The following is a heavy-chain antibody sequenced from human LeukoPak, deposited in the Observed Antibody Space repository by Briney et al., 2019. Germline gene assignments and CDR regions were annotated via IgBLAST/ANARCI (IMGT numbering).Heavy chain of an antibody. D-gene: IGHD2-21*02. V-gene: IGHV1-8*01. CDR3: ARTAGGFDY. CDR2: MNPKSGNT. J-gene: IGHJ4*02. Sequence: ASVKVSCKASGYTFTTYDINWVRQATGQGLEWMGWMNPKSGNTGYAQKLQGRVTMTRDTSISTAYMELSSLISDDTAMYYCARTAGGFDYWGQGTLVTVSS. CDR1: GYTFTTYD.